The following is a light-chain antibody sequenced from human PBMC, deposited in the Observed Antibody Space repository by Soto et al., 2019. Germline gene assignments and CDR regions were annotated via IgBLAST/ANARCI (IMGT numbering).Light chain of an antibody. J-gene: IGKJ5*01. V-gene: IGKV1-27*01. CDR2: YAS. CDR3: QKPDSAPFA. Sequence: DIQMTQSPSSLSASVGDRVIITCRASQGIGNSLVWYQQKPGKVPKLLFYYASTVQSGVPSRFSGIGSGTDFTLTISGLQPEDVATYYCQKPDSAPFAFGQGTRLEIQ. CDR1: QGIGNS.